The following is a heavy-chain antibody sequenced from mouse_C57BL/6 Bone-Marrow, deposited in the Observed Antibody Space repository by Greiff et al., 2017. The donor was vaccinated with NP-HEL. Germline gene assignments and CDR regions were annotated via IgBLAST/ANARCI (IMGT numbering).Heavy chain of an antibody. CDR3: ALYYGNPRGYYYAMDY. V-gene: IGHV1-78*01. CDR1: GYTFTDHT. Sequence: QVQLKQSDAELVKPGASVKISCKVSGYTFTDHTIHWMKQRPEQGLEWIGYIYPRDGSTKYNEKFKGKATLTADKSSSTAYMQLNSLTSEDSAVYYCALYYGNPRGYYYAMDYWGQGTTVTVSS. D-gene: IGHD2-1*01. CDR2: IYPRDGST. J-gene: IGHJ4*01.